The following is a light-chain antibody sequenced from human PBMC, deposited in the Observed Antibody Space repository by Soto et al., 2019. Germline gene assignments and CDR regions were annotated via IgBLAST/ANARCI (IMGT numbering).Light chain of an antibody. CDR3: ISYAGSSIWV. J-gene: IGLJ3*02. Sequence: QSVLTQPASASGSPGQSVTISCTGTSSDVGAYNYVSWYQQHPGKAPKLMIYDVSKRPSGVPDRFSGSKSGNTASLTVSGLQAEDEADFYCISYAGSSIWVFGGGTKLTVL. V-gene: IGLV2-8*01. CDR2: DVS. CDR1: SSDVGAYNY.